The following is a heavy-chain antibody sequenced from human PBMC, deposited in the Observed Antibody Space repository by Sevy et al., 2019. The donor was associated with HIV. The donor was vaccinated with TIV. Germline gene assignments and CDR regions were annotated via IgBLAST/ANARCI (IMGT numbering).Heavy chain of an antibody. J-gene: IGHJ6*02. CDR2: IRYDGSNK. Sequence: GGSLRLSCAASGFTFSSYGMLWVRQAPGKGLEWVAFIRYDGSNKYYADSVKGRFTISRDNSKNTLYLQMNSLRAEDTAVYYCAPSRYCSGGSCYGADYYYGMDVWGQGTTVTVSS. V-gene: IGHV3-30*02. CDR3: APSRYCSGGSCYGADYYYGMDV. D-gene: IGHD2-15*01. CDR1: GFTFSSYG.